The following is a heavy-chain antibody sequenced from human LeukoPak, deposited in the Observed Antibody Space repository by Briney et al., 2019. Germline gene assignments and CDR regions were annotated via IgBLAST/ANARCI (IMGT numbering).Heavy chain of an antibody. CDR3: AKDSPPSGSYSPLGEDYFDY. J-gene: IGHJ4*02. V-gene: IGHV3-23*01. D-gene: IGHD1-26*01. Sequence: PGGSLRLSCAASGFTFSSYAMSWVRQAPGKGLEWVSAISGSGGSTYYVDSVKGRFTISRDNSKNTLYLQMNSLRAEDTAVYYCAKDSPPSGSYSPLGEDYFDYWGQGTLVTVSS. CDR2: ISGSGGST. CDR1: GFTFSSYA.